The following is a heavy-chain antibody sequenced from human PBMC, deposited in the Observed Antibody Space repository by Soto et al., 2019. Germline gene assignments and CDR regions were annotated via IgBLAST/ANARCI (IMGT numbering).Heavy chain of an antibody. CDR2: IYHSGST. Sequence: PSETLSLTCAVSGGSISSGGYFWSWIRQPPGKGLEWIGYIYHSGSTYYNPSLKSRVTISVDRSKNQFSLKLSSVTAADTAVYYCARMAPPVSFRNRGGWGSYTWFDPWGQGTLVTVSS. D-gene: IGHD3-16*01. J-gene: IGHJ5*02. CDR3: ARMAPPVSFRNRGGWGSYTWFDP. CDR1: GGSISSGGYF. V-gene: IGHV4-30-2*01.